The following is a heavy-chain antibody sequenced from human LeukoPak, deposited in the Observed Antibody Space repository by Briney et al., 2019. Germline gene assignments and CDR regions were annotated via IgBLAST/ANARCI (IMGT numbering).Heavy chain of an antibody. CDR3: ARDGGYGDRLFDY. V-gene: IGHV1-2*02. J-gene: IGHJ4*02. CDR1: GYTFTGYY. D-gene: IGHD4-17*01. Sequence: ASVKVSCKASGYTFTGYYMRWVRQAPGQGLEWMGWINPNSGGTNYAQKFQGRVTMTRDTSISTAYMELSRLRSDDTAVYYCARDGGYGDRLFDYWGQGTLVTVSS. CDR2: INPNSGGT.